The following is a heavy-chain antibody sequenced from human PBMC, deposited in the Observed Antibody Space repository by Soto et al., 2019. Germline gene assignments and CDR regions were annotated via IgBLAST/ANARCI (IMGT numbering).Heavy chain of an antibody. CDR1: GYTFTSYY. V-gene: IGHV1-46*01. D-gene: IGHD4-4*01. J-gene: IGHJ6*02. CDR2: INPDGGGT. CDR3: AFGGNYFSMDV. Sequence: QVQLVQSGAEVKKPGASVKVSCKASGYTFTSYYMHWVRLAPGQGLEWMGIINPDGGGTSYAQQFQGSVIMTRDTSTSTVYMEMSRLRSEDTSVYYCAFGGNYFSMDVWGQGNTVTVSS.